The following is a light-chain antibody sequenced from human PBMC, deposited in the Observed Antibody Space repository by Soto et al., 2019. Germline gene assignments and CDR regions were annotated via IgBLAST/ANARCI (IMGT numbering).Light chain of an antibody. CDR1: QSVSGTX. CDR2: GAS. Sequence: EIVLTQSPGTLSLSPGERATLSCRASQSVSGTXXPWYQQEPRQDPRRLIYGASIRATGIPDRFSGSGSGTXFXXXXXXXXXXDFAVYYCQXXGSSPRVTFGGGTKVEIK. V-gene: IGKV3-20*01. CDR3: QXXGSSPRVT. J-gene: IGKJ4*01.